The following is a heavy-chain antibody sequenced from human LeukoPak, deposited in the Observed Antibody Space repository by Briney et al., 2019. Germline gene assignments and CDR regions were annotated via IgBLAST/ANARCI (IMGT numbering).Heavy chain of an antibody. J-gene: IGHJ4*02. CDR3: ARDGRQYYDFWSGYPDY. CDR1: GFTVSSNY. Sequence: GGSLRLSCAASGFTVSSNYMSWVRQAPGKGLEWVSVIYSGGSTYYADSVKGRFTISRDNSKNTLYLQMNSLRAEDTAVYYCARDGRQYYDFWSGYPDYWGQGTLVTVSS. V-gene: IGHV3-66*01. D-gene: IGHD3-3*01. CDR2: IYSGGST.